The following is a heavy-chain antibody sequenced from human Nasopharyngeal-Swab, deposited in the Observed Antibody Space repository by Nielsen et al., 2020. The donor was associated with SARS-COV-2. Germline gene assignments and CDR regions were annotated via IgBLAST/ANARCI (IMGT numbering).Heavy chain of an antibody. CDR2: ISWKSESI. D-gene: IGHD1-26*01. CDR1: GFTFEHFG. Sequence: SLKISCAASGFTFEHFGMHWVRQHPGKGLEWVAGISWKSESIGYVDSVRGRFSVSRDNAKKSLYLEMNSLRPDDTALYYCAKDGGSGSYGYDAFDIWGLGTMVTVSS. V-gene: IGHV3-9*01. J-gene: IGHJ3*02. CDR3: AKDGGSGSYGYDAFDI.